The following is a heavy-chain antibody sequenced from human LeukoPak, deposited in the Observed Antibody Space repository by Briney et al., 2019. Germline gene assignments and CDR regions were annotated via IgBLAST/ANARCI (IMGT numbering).Heavy chain of an antibody. CDR1: GFTFSSYA. Sequence: GGSLRLSCAASGFTFSSYAMHWVRQAPGKGLEWVAVISYDGSNKYYADSVKGRFTISRDNSKNTLYLQMNSLRAEDTAVYYCARDMGITMVRGCDYWGQGTLVTVSS. V-gene: IGHV3-30-3*01. CDR3: ARDMGITMVRGCDY. J-gene: IGHJ4*02. D-gene: IGHD3-10*01. CDR2: ISYDGSNK.